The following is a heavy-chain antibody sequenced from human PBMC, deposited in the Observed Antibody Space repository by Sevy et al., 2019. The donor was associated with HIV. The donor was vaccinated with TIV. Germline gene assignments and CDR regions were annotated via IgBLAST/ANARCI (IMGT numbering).Heavy chain of an antibody. D-gene: IGHD2-21*01. CDR1: GFKFSSYW. CDR2: IKQDGSDG. J-gene: IGHJ4*02. Sequence: GGSLRLSCAASGFKFSSYWMSWVRQAPGKGLEWVANIKQDGSDGYYVDSVKGRFTISRDNSKNTLYLQMNSLRAEDTSVYYCAKDESHCGGECHPTFFDYWGQGSLVTVSS. V-gene: IGHV3-7*01. CDR3: AKDESHCGGECHPTFFDY.